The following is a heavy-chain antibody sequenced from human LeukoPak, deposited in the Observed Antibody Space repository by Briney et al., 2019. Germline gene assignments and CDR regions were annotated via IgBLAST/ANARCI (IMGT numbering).Heavy chain of an antibody. V-gene: IGHV1-8*03. D-gene: IGHD3-3*01. Sequence: ASVKVSCKASGYTFTSYDINWVRRATGQGLEWMGWMNPNSGNTGYAQKFQGRVTITRNTSISTAYMELSSLRSEDTAVYYCARKYYDFWSGYQGYYYYYMDVWDKGTTVTVSS. CDR2: MNPNSGNT. CDR1: GYTFTSYD. CDR3: ARKYYDFWSGYQGYYYYYMDV. J-gene: IGHJ6*03.